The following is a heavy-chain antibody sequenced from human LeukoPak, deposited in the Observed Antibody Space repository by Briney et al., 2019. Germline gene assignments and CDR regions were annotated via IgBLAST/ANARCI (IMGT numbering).Heavy chain of an antibody. Sequence: SVKVSCKASGGTFSSYAISWVRQAPGQGLEWMGGIIPIFGTANYAQKFQGRVTITADESTSTAYMELSSLRSEDTAVYYCARVANYDYVWGSLNWLDPWGQGTLVTVSS. V-gene: IGHV1-69*01. CDR2: IIPIFGTA. D-gene: IGHD3-16*01. CDR3: ARVANYDYVWGSLNWLDP. CDR1: GGTFSSYA. J-gene: IGHJ5*02.